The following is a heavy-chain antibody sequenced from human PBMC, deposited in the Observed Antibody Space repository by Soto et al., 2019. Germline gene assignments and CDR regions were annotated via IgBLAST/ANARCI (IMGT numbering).Heavy chain of an antibody. CDR2: IWYDGSNK. V-gene: IGHV3-33*01. Sequence: QVQLVESGGGVVQPGRSLRLSCAASGFTFSSYGMHWVRQAPGKGLEWVAVIWYDGSNKYYADSVKGRFTISRDNSKNTLYLQMNSLRAEDTAVYYCARGFYSSGWYYSLSHFDYWGQGTLVTVSS. J-gene: IGHJ4*02. CDR3: ARGFYSSGWYYSLSHFDY. CDR1: GFTFSSYG. D-gene: IGHD6-19*01.